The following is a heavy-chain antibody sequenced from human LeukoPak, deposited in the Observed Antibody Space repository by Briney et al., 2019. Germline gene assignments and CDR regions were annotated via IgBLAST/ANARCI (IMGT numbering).Heavy chain of an antibody. CDR2: IIPIFGTA. J-gene: IGHJ4*02. Sequence: ASVKVSSKASGGTFSSYAISWVRQAPGQGLEWMGGIIPIFGTANYAQKFQGRVTITADESTSTAYMELSSLRSEDTAVYYCARGIQLWLIDYWGQGTLVTVSS. CDR3: ARGIQLWLIDY. V-gene: IGHV1-69*13. CDR1: GGTFSSYA. D-gene: IGHD5-18*01.